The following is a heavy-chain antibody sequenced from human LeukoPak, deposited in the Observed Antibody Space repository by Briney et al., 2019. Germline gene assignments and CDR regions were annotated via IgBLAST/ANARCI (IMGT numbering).Heavy chain of an antibody. J-gene: IGHJ4*02. CDR1: GFTFNIYG. D-gene: IGHD4-23*01. CDR3: ARDFEAPRWFFDL. V-gene: IGHV3-23*01. CDR2: ISGSAFST. Sequence: PGGSLRLSCAASGFTFNIYGMSWVRQAPGKGLEWVSTISGSAFSTYYADSVKGRFTISRDNAKNSLYLQLNSLRAEDTAVYYCARDFEAPRWFFDLWGQGTLVTVSS.